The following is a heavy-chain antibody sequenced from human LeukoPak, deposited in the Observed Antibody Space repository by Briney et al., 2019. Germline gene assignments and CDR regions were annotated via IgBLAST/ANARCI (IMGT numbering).Heavy chain of an antibody. J-gene: IGHJ4*02. Sequence: PGGSLRLSCAASGFTFSSYSMTWVRQAPGKGLEWVSSISSSSSYIYYADSVKGRFTISRDNAKNSLYLQMNSLRAEDTAVYYCARGTNAYPGSDYWGQGTLVTVSS. D-gene: IGHD1-14*01. CDR1: GFTFSSYS. CDR3: ARGTNAYPGSDY. V-gene: IGHV3-21*01. CDR2: ISSSSSYI.